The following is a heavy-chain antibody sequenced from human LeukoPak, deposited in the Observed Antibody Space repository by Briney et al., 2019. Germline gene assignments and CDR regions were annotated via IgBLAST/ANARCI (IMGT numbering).Heavy chain of an antibody. Sequence: ASVKVSCKASGYTFTGYYMHWVRQAPGQGLEWMGWINPNSGGTNYAQKFQGRVTMTRDTSISTAYMELSRLRSDDTAVYHCARDHRGCSGGSCYSDDVFDYWGQGTLVTVSS. CDR1: GYTFTGYY. V-gene: IGHV1-2*02. J-gene: IGHJ4*02. CDR3: ARDHRGCSGGSCYSDDVFDY. CDR2: INPNSGGT. D-gene: IGHD2-15*01.